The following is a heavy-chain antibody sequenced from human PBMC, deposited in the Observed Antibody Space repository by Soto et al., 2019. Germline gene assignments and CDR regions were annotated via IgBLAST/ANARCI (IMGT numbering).Heavy chain of an antibody. V-gene: IGHV2-5*02. J-gene: IGHJ6*02. CDR2: IYWDDDK. D-gene: IGHD6-13*01. CDR1: GFSLSTSGVG. Sequence: SGPTLVNPTQTLTLTCTFSGFSLSTSGVGVGWIRQPPGKALEWLALIYWDDDKRYSPSLKSRLTITKDTSKNQVVLTMTNMDPVDTATYYCAHSLSSWYRRDYYGMDVWGQGTTVTVSS. CDR3: AHSLSSWYRRDYYGMDV.